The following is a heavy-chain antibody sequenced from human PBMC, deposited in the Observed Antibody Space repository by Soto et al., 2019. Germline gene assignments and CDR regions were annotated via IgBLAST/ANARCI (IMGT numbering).Heavy chain of an antibody. CDR1: GYTFTSYD. CDR3: ARVFNWAVPIDY. D-gene: IGHD7-27*01. V-gene: IGHV1-8*01. CDR2: MNPNSGNT. J-gene: IGHJ4*02. Sequence: QVQLVQSGAEVKKPGASVKVSCKASGYTFTSYDINWVRQATGQGLEWMGWMNPNSGNTGYAQKSQGRVTMPRNTSTSKADMEMSSRRSEDTAVYYCARVFNWAVPIDYWGQGTLVTFSS.